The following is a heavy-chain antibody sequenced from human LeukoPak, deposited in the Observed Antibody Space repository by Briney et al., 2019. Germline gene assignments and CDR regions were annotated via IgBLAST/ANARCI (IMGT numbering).Heavy chain of an antibody. D-gene: IGHD1-26*01. CDR3: ARIPVGATSLPAKARVSFDY. Sequence: ASVKVSCKASGYTFTGYYMHWVRQAPGQGLEWMGWINPNSGGTNYAQKFQGRVTMTRDTSISTAYMELSRLRSDDTAVYYCARIPVGATSLPAKARVSFDYWGQGTLVTVSS. J-gene: IGHJ4*02. CDR2: INPNSGGT. CDR1: GYTFTGYY. V-gene: IGHV1-2*02.